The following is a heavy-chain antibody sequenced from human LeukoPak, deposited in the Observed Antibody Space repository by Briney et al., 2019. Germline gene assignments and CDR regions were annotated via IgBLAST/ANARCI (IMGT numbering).Heavy chain of an antibody. CDR3: AKDHRGYGSGSYYKVEAFDI. J-gene: IGHJ3*02. D-gene: IGHD3-10*01. CDR2: ISYDGSNK. Sequence: PGGSLRLSCAASGFTFSCYGMHWVRQAPGKGLEWVAVISYDGSNKYYADSVKGRFTISRDNSKNTLYLQMNSLRAEDTAVYYCAKDHRGYGSGSYYKVEAFDIWGQGTMVTVSS. V-gene: IGHV3-30*18. CDR1: GFTFSCYG.